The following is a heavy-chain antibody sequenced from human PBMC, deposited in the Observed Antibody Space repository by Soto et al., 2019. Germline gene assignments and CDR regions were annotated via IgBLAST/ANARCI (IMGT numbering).Heavy chain of an antibody. CDR3: AQALGFTGGDGFDI. J-gene: IGHJ3*02. CDR1: GGSITTGGRY. Sequence: QVRLQEWGPGLVKPSQTLSLKCSVSGGSITTGGRYWSWIRQLPGKGLEWIGDIYYSGNTYYNASLKMRVTISVEAAKNQFSLKLSSVTAADTAVYYWAQALGFTGGDGFDIWGQGRLVTVSS. CDR2: IYYSGNT. V-gene: IGHV4-31*02. D-gene: IGHD1-1*01.